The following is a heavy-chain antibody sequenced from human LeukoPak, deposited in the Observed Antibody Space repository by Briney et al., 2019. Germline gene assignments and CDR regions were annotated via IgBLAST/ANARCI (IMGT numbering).Heavy chain of an antibody. CDR2: INPNSGGT. CDR3: ARARGRSRFDP. J-gene: IGHJ5*02. D-gene: IGHD2-15*01. V-gene: IGHV1-2*02. Sequence: ASVKVSCKASGYSFNDKYLHWVRQAPGQGLEWMGSINPNSGGTNYAQKFQGRVTMTTDTSMSTAYMELSRLTSDDTAVYYCARARGRSRFDPWGQGTLVTVSS. CDR1: GYSFNDKY.